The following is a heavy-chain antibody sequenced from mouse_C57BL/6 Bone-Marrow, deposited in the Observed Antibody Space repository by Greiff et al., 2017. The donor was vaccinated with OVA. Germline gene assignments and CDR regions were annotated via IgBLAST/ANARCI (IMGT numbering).Heavy chain of an antibody. CDR3: ARRIPIYYYGSSFAWFAY. CDR2: INPSTGGT. CDR1: GYSFTGYY. D-gene: IGHD1-1*01. J-gene: IGHJ3*01. V-gene: IGHV1-42*01. Sequence: VQLKESGPELVKPGASVKISCKASGYSFTGYYMNWVKQSPEKSLEWIGEINPSTGGTTYNQKFKAKATLTVDKSSSTAYMQLKSLTSEDSAVYYCARRIPIYYYGSSFAWFAYWGQGTLVTVSA.